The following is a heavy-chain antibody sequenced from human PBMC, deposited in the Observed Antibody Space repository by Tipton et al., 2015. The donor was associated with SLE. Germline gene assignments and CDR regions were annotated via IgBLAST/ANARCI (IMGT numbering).Heavy chain of an antibody. D-gene: IGHD7-27*01. V-gene: IGHV4-4*07. Sequence: TLSLTCTVSGDSISSYYWGWIRQPAGKGLEWIGRIYTSGSTNYNPALKSRVTMSVDTSKNQFSLKLSSVTAADTAVYYCAIERVRPWGLFDYWGQGTLVTVSS. CDR2: IYTSGST. CDR1: GDSISSYY. CDR3: AIERVRPWGLFDY. J-gene: IGHJ4*02.